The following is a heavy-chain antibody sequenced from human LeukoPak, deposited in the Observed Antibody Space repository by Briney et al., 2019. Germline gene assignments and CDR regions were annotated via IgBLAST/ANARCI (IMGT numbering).Heavy chain of an antibody. D-gene: IGHD6-13*01. V-gene: IGHV3-23*01. CDR1: GDSISTYY. Sequence: ETLSLTCTVSGDSISTYYWSWIRQPPGKGLEWVSTISGRGGSTYYADSVKGRFIISRDNSKNTLYLQMNSLRAEDTAVYYCAKATYSSSWNLYFDYWGQGTLVTVSS. J-gene: IGHJ4*02. CDR2: ISGRGGST. CDR3: AKATYSSSWNLYFDY.